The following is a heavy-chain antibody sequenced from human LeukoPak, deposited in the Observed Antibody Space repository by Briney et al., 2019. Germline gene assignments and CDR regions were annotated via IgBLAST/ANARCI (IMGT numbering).Heavy chain of an antibody. CDR3: AKDQDHDYGDYGWVDY. V-gene: IGHV3-33*06. CDR2: IWYDGSNK. CDR1: GFTFSSYG. Sequence: GGSLRLSCAASGFTFSSYGMHWVRQAPGEGLEWVAVIWYDGSNKYYADSVKGRFTISRDNSKNTLYLQMNSLRAEDTAVYYCAKDQDHDYGDYGWVDYWGQGTLVTVSS. D-gene: IGHD4-17*01. J-gene: IGHJ4*02.